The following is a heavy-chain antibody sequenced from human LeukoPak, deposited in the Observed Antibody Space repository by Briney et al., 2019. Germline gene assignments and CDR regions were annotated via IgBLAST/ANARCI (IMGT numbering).Heavy chain of an antibody. CDR2: IYYSGST. CDR1: GGSIRSYY. D-gene: IGHD6-6*01. CDR3: ARDHIAARPDFDY. J-gene: IGHJ4*02. Sequence: SETLSLTCTVSGGSIRSYYWSWIRQPPGKGLEWIAYIYYSGSTNYNPSLKSRVTISVDTSKNQFSLKLSSVTAADTAVYYCARDHIAARPDFDYWGQGTLVTVSS. V-gene: IGHV4-59*12.